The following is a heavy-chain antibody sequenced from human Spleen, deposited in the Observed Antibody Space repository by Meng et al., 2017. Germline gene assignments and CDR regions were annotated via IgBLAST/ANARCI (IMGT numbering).Heavy chain of an antibody. D-gene: IGHD3-10*01. J-gene: IGHJ4*02. Sequence: GESLKISCAASGFSFSSYAMSWVRRAPGKGLEWLAALSGGGFTTYYADSVKGRFTISRDNAKNSLYLQMNSLRAEDTAVYYCARVHPRGPFDYWGQGTLVTVSS. CDR1: GFSFSSYA. CDR3: ARVHPRGPFDY. CDR2: LSGGGFTT. V-gene: IGHV3-23*01.